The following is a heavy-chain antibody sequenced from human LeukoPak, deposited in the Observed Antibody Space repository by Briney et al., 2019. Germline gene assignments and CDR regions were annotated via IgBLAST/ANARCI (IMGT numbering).Heavy chain of an antibody. D-gene: IGHD6-13*01. CDR2: IYYSGST. CDR1: GGSISNYY. Sequence: SETLSLTCTVSGGSISNYYWGWIRQPPGKGLEWVGYIYYSGSTNYNPSLKSRVTISVDTSKNQSSLKLRSVTAADTAVYYCARVTGYRIEDYFDYWGQGTLVTVSS. CDR3: ARVTGYRIEDYFDY. V-gene: IGHV4-59*01. J-gene: IGHJ4*02.